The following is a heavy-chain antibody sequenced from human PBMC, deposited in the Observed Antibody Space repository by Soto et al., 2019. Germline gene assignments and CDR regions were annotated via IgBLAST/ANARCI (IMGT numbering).Heavy chain of an antibody. D-gene: IGHD3-10*01. CDR3: ARGGDVLLWFGELFR. J-gene: IGHJ4*02. Sequence: KLQGRVTITRDTSASTAYMELSSLRSEDTAVYYCARGGDVLLWFGELFRWGQGTLVTVSS. V-gene: IGHV1-3*01.